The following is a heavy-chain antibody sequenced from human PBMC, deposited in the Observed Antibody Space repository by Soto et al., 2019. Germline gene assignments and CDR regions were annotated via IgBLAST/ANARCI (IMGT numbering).Heavy chain of an antibody. CDR1: GGSISSSSYY. J-gene: IGHJ4*02. CDR2: IYYSGST. D-gene: IGHD4-17*01. V-gene: IGHV4-39*01. Sequence: PSETLSLTCTVSGGSISSSSYYWGWIRQPPGKGLEWIGSIYYSGSTYYNPSLKSRVTISVDTSKNQFSLKLSSVTAADTAVYYCASARVDYGYYFDYWGQGTLVTVSS. CDR3: ASARVDYGYYFDY.